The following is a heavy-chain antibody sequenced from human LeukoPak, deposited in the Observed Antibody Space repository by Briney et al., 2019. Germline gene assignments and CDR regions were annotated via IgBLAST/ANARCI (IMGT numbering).Heavy chain of an antibody. Sequence: ASVKVSCKASGFTFTAHWMHWVRQAPGQGLEWMGMIYPRDGSTSYAQKFQGRVTVTRDTSTSTVHMELSGLRSEDTAVYYCARDQEGFDYWGQGTLVTVSS. CDR2: IYPRDGST. V-gene: IGHV1-46*01. CDR3: ARDQEGFDY. CDR1: GFTFTAHW. J-gene: IGHJ4*02.